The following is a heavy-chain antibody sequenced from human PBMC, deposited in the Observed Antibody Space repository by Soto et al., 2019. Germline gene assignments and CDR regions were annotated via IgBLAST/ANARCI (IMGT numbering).Heavy chain of an antibody. J-gene: IGHJ4*02. Sequence: GGSLKGNCSASGCAFSSYAMHWVRQTPGKGLEYVSAISPQGGSTYYADSVKGRFTISRDDSKNTVYLQMSSLRPDDTAVYYCVNMMIARGAFDFWGQGTLVTVSS. V-gene: IGHV3-64D*06. D-gene: IGHD2-21*01. CDR3: VNMMIARGAFDF. CDR2: ISPQGGST. CDR1: GCAFSSYA.